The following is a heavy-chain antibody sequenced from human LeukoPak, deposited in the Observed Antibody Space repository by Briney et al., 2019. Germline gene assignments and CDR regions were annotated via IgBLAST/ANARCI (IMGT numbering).Heavy chain of an antibody. CDR1: GFTSSGSA. V-gene: IGHV3-73*01. CDR3: TRHVSADYGDYVGYYYYYMDV. J-gene: IGHJ6*03. D-gene: IGHD4-17*01. CDR2: IRSRANSYAT. Sequence: GGSLRLSCAASGFTSSGSAMHWVRQASGKGLEWVGRIRSRANSYATAYAASVKGRFTISRDDSKNTAYLQMNSLKTEDTAVYYCTRHVSADYGDYVGYYYYYMDVWGKGTTVTVSS.